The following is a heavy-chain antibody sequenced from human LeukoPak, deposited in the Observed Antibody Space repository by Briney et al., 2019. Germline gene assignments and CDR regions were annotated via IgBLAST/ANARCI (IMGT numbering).Heavy chain of an antibody. D-gene: IGHD2-2*01. CDR1: GFTVKNYA. CDR3: VRKEAQHLAFLLGAFDV. CDR2: ISGNGATT. J-gene: IGHJ3*01. Sequence: GGSLRLSCAASGFTVKNYAITWVRQAPGKGLEWVSIISGNGATTYYGDSVQGRFIVSRDNSRPTMYLQMNRLRVEDTAVYYCVRKEAQHLAFLLGAFDVWGQGTTVTVSS. V-gene: IGHV3-23*01.